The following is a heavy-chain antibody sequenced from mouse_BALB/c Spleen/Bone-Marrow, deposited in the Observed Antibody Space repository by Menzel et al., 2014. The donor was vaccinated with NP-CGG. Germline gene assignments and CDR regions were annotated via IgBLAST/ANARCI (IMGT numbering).Heavy chain of an antibody. J-gene: IGHJ3*01. CDR1: GYTFSSYW. V-gene: IGHV1-9*01. Sequence: VQLQQSGAELMKPGASVKMSCKATGYTFSSYWIEWVKQRPGHGLEWIGEILPGSGSTNHNEKFKGKATFTADTSSNTAYMQLSSLTSEDSAVYYCAREDGNHVGFAYWGQGTLVTVSA. CDR2: ILPGSGST. D-gene: IGHD2-1*01. CDR3: AREDGNHVGFAY.